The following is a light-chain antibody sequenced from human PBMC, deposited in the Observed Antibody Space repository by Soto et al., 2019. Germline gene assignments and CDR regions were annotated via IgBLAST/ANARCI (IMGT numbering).Light chain of an antibody. J-gene: IGLJ2*01. V-gene: IGLV2-14*01. CDR2: DVS. Sequence: QSALTQPASVSGSPGQSITISCTGTSSDVGGYNYVSWYQQHPGKAPKLMIYDVSNRPSGVSNRFSGSKSGNTASLTISGLQAEDEADHYCSAYTSSSTPVFGGGTKVTVL. CDR3: SAYTSSSTPV. CDR1: SSDVGGYNY.